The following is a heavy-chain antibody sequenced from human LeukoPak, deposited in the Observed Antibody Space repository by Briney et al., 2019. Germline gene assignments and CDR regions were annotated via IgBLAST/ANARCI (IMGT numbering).Heavy chain of an antibody. CDR3: ARDRVVGRRRNWFDP. V-gene: IGHV1-2*02. J-gene: IGHJ5*02. CDR2: INPNSGGT. D-gene: IGHD2-2*01. CDR1: GYTFTGYY. Sequence: GASVKVSCKASGYTFTGYYMHWVRQAPGQGLEWMGWINPNSGGTNYAQNFQGRVTMTRDTSISTAYMELSRLISDDTAVYYCARDRVVGRRRNWFDPWGQGTLVTVSS.